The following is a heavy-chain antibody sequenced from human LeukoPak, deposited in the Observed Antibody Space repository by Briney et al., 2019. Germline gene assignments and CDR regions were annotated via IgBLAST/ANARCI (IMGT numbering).Heavy chain of an antibody. CDR3: ARFKVGTNTTQKNAFDI. CDR1: GFTFSNYA. D-gene: IGHD1-1*01. J-gene: IGHJ3*02. V-gene: IGHV3-30*01. Sequence: GGSLRLSCAASGFTFSNYAMHWVRQAPGKGLEWVAVISFDATKEYFGKSVKGRFTISRDNSKATLYLQMHRLRIEDTALYFCARFKVGTNTTQKNAFDIWGRGTVVAVSS. CDR2: ISFDATKE.